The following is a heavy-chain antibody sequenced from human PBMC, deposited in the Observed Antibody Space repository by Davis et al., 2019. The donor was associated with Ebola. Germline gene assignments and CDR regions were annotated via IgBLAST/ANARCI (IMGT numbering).Heavy chain of an antibody. D-gene: IGHD3-16*01. CDR2: MNPNSGNT. J-gene: IGHJ4*02. CDR1: GYSFTSYD. Sequence: ASVKVSCKASGYSFTSYDLNWVRQATGQGLEWMGWMNPNSGNTGYAQKFQGRVTMTRNTSISTAYMELSSLRSDDTAVYFCARGPAYRGGHFDYWGPEMRVTVSS. CDR3: ARGPAYRGGHFDY. V-gene: IGHV1-8*01.